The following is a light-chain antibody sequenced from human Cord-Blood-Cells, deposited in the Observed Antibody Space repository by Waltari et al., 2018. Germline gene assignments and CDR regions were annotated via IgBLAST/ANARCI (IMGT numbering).Light chain of an antibody. CDR2: GNS. CDR1: SSNIGAGYD. Sequence: QSVLTQPPSVSGAPGQRVTISCTGSSSNIGAGYDVHWYQQLPGTAPKLLIYGNSHRPSRVPDRFSGSKSCTSASLAITGLQAEDGADYYCQSYDSSLSGYVFGTGTKVTVL. J-gene: IGLJ1*01. CDR3: QSYDSSLSGYV. V-gene: IGLV1-40*01.